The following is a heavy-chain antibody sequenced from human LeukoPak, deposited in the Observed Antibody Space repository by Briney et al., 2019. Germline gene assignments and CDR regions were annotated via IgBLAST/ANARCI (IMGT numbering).Heavy chain of an antibody. CDR3: ARDPYSSGWLLEISFDY. CDR2: INPSGGST. Sequence: ASVKVSCKASGYTFTSYYMHWVRQAPGQGLEWMGIINPSGGSTSYAQKFQCRVTMTRDTSTSTFYMELSSLRSEDTAVYYCARDPYSSGWLLEISFDYWGQGTLVTVSS. D-gene: IGHD6-19*01. CDR1: GYTFTSYY. J-gene: IGHJ4*02. V-gene: IGHV1-46*01.